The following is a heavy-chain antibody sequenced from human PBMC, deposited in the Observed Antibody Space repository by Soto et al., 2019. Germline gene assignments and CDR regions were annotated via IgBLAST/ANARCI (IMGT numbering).Heavy chain of an antibody. CDR2: IDWDDDK. J-gene: IGHJ6*02. D-gene: IGHD6-19*01. V-gene: IGHV2-70*01. Sequence: SGPTLVNPTQTLTLTCTFSGFSLSTSGMCVSWIRQPPGKALEWLALIDWDDDKYYSTSLKTRLTISKDTSKNQVVLTMTNMDPVDTATYYCARTKGIAVAGTRGYYYYYYGMDVWGQGTTVTVSS. CDR3: ARTKGIAVAGTRGYYYYYYGMDV. CDR1: GFSLSTSGMC.